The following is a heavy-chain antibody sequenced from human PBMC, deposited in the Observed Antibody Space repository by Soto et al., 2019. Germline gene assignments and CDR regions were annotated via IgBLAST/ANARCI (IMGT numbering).Heavy chain of an antibody. D-gene: IGHD5-18*01. CDR1: GGSISSSSYY. CDR3: ARQRSGLPSGYSYDFDY. Sequence: QLQLQESGPGLVKPSETLSLTCTVSGGSISSSSYYWGWIRQPPGKGLEWIGSIYYSGSTYYNPSLKSRVTISVDTSKNQFSLKLSSVTAADTAVYYCARQRSGLPSGYSYDFDYWGQGTLVTVSS. J-gene: IGHJ4*02. V-gene: IGHV4-39*01. CDR2: IYYSGST.